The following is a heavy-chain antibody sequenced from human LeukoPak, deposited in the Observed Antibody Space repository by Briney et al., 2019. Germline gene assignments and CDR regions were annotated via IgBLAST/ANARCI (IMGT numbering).Heavy chain of an antibody. CDR2: ITGNGATT. CDR1: GFTFSSSA. J-gene: IGHJ4*02. CDR3: AKERRRVDTEMVRSYYFEN. D-gene: IGHD5-18*01. Sequence: GGSPRLSCAASGFTFSSSAMSWVRQAPGKGLEWVSSITGNGATTYYPDSVKGRFTISRDNSKNTLSLQMNSLRAEDTAVYYCAKERRRVDTEMVRSYYFENWGQGTLVTVSS. V-gene: IGHV3-23*01.